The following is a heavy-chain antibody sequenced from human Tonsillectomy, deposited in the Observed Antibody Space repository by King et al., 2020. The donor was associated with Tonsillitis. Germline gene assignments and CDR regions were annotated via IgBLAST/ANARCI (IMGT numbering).Heavy chain of an antibody. CDR2: ISSSSSYI. Sequence: VQLVESGGGLVKPGGSLRLSCAASGFTFSSYYMNWVRQAPGKGLEWVSSISSSSSYIYYADSVKGRFTISRDNAKNSLYLQMNSLRAEDTAVYYCARDSDCSSTSCYMDYYMDVWGKGTTVTVSS. CDR3: ARDSDCSSTSCYMDYYMDV. CDR1: GFTFSSYY. V-gene: IGHV3-21*01. J-gene: IGHJ6*03. D-gene: IGHD2-2*02.